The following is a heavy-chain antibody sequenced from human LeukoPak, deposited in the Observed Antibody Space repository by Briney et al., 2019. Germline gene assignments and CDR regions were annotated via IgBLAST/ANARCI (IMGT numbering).Heavy chain of an antibody. CDR1: GYTLTIYS. CDR2: INPSGGST. Sequence: ASVKVSCKASGYTLTIYSMHWVRQAPGRGLEWMGIINPSGGSTSYAQKFQGRVTMTRDTSTSTVYMELSSLRSEDTAVYYCARFNYDSSGYYFGYFDYWGQGTLVTVSS. J-gene: IGHJ4*02. CDR3: ARFNYDSSGYYFGYFDY. D-gene: IGHD3-22*01. V-gene: IGHV1-46*01.